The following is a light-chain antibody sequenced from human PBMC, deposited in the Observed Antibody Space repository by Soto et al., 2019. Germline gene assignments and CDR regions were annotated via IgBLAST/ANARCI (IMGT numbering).Light chain of an antibody. J-gene: IGKJ4*01. CDR1: QSVSSY. Sequence: IVLTHSPATLSLSPGERATLSCSASQSVSSYLSWYQQKTGQAPRLLIYYASNRATGIPARFSGSGSGTDFPITISTLEPEDFAVYYCQQRSNWPLTFGGVTKVAIK. CDR2: YAS. V-gene: IGKV3-11*01. CDR3: QQRSNWPLT.